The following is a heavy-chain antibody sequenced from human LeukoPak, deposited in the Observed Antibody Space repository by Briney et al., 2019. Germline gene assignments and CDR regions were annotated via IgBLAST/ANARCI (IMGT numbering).Heavy chain of an antibody. V-gene: IGHV1-8*02. J-gene: IGHJ5*02. CDR3: ARGSRRSWFDP. CDR2: MNPNSGNT. CDR1: GYTFTSYY. Sequence: GASVKVSCKASGYTFTSYYMHWVRQAPGQGLEWMGWMNPNSGNTGYAQKFQGRVTMTRNTSISTAYMELSSLRSEDTAVYYCARGSRRSWFDPWGQGTLVTVSS.